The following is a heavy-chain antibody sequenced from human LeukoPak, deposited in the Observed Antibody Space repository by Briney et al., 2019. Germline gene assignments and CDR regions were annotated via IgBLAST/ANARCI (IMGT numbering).Heavy chain of an antibody. Sequence: GGSLRLSCAASGFTFSSHWMTWVRQAPGKGLEWVANTKEDGTRKNYMDSVKGRFTISRDNAKNSLYLQMSGLRAEDTALYHCARNNGMDVWGQGTTVIVSS. CDR2: TKEDGTRK. J-gene: IGHJ6*02. CDR3: ARNNGMDV. V-gene: IGHV3-7*03. CDR1: GFTFSSHW.